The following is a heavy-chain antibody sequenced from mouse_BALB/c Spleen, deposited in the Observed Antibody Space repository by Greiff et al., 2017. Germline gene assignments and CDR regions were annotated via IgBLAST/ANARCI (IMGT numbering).Heavy chain of an antibody. CDR2: IWSGGST. CDR1: GFSLTSYG. V-gene: IGHV2-2*02. Sequence: VQLQESGPGLVQPSQSLSITCTVSGFSLTSYGVHWVRQSPGKGLEWLGVIWSGGSTDYNAAFISRLSISKDNSKSQVFFKMNSLQANDTAIYYCARYNLPFGKKVYYYAMDYWGQGTSVTVSS. D-gene: IGHD1-1*01. CDR3: ARYNLPFGKKVYYYAMDY. J-gene: IGHJ4*01.